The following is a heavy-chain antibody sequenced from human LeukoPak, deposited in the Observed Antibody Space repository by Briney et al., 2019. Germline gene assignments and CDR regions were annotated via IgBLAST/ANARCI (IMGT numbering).Heavy chain of an antibody. Sequence: SETLSLTCAVYGGSFSGYYWSWLRQPPGKGLEWLGEINHSGSTNYNPSLKSRVTISVDTSKNQFSLKLSSVTAADTAVYYCARGVTYCSSTSCYTTSGYYYYYGMDVWGQGTTVTVSS. CDR3: ARGVTYCSSTSCYTTSGYYYYYGMDV. V-gene: IGHV4-34*01. CDR2: INHSGST. J-gene: IGHJ6*02. CDR1: GGSFSGYY. D-gene: IGHD2-2*02.